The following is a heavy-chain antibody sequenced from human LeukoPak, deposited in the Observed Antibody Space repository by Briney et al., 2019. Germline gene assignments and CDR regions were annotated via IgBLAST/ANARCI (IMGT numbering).Heavy chain of an antibody. V-gene: IGHV4-39*01. CDR3: ARRSSSGQFDS. D-gene: IGHD6-19*01. J-gene: IGHJ4*02. Sequence: SETLSLTCAVYGGSFSCYYWGWIRRPPGKGLEWIGSIYYSGSTYYNPSLKSRVTISEDTSKNQLSLKLSPVTAADTAVYYCARRSSSGQFDSWGQGTLVTVSS. CDR1: GGSFSCYY. CDR2: IYYSGST.